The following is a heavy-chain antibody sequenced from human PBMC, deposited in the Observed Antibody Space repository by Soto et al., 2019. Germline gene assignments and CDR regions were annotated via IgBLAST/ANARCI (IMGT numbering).Heavy chain of an antibody. Sequence: SETLSLTCAVYGGSFSGYYCCWIRQPPGTGLEWLGEIKHSGSTNYNPSLTSRVTISVDTSKNQFSLKLSSVTAADTAVYYCARVSGAYYDFWSGYTAGNWFDPWGQGSLVTVSS. J-gene: IGHJ5*02. CDR1: GGSFSGYY. CDR3: ARVSGAYYDFWSGYTAGNWFDP. CDR2: IKHSGST. D-gene: IGHD3-3*01. V-gene: IGHV4-34*01.